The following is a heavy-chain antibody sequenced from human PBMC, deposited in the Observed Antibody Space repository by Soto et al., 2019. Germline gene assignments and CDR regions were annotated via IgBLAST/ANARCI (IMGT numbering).Heavy chain of an antibody. Sequence: SETLSLTCAVYGGSFSGYYWSWIRQPPGKGLEWIGEINHSGSTNYNPSLKSRVTISVDTSKNQFSLKLSSVTAADTAVYYCARSPSSSWPPYFDYWGQGTLVTVSS. J-gene: IGHJ4*02. V-gene: IGHV4-34*01. CDR3: ARSPSSSWPPYFDY. CDR1: GGSFSGYY. D-gene: IGHD6-13*01. CDR2: INHSGST.